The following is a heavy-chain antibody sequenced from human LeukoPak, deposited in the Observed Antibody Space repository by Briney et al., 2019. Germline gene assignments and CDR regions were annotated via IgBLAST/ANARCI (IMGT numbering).Heavy chain of an antibody. D-gene: IGHD2/OR15-2a*01. CDR3: TSDSPNSY. CDR1: GFTFNNYA. J-gene: IGHJ4*02. Sequence: GGSLRLSCAASGFTFNNYAMSWVRQAPGKGLEWVGRIKSKTDGGTADYAAPVKGRFTISRDDSKNTLYLQMNSLKTEDTAVYYCTSDSPNSYWGQGTLVTVSS. CDR2: IKSKTDGGTA. V-gene: IGHV3-15*01.